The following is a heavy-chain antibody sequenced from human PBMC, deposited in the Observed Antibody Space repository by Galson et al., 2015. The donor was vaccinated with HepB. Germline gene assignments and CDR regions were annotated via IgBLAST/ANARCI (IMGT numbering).Heavy chain of an antibody. D-gene: IGHD3-22*01. V-gene: IGHV3-7*03. CDR2: MNQDGSGR. CDR3: ARVGGMVVLDY. J-gene: IGHJ4*02. CDR1: GFNFSIYW. Sequence: SLRLSCAASGFNFSIYWMTWVRQAPGKGLEWVANMNQDGSGRYYVDSVKGRFTVSRDNAQNSLYLQMNSLRAEDTAVYYCARVGGMVVLDYWAQGTLVTVSS.